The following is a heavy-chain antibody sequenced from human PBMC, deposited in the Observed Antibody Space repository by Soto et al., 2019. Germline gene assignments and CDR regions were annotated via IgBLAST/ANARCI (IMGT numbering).Heavy chain of an antibody. J-gene: IGHJ4*02. V-gene: IGHV3-15*01. Sequence: GGSLRLSCAASGFTFSNAWMSWVRQAPGKGLEWVGRIKSKTDGGTTDYAAPVKGRFTISRDDSKNTLYLQMNSLKTEDTAVYYCTTLTPRYYYGSGNSLDRNDYWGQGTLVTVSS. CDR2: IKSKTDGGTT. CDR3: TTLTPRYYYGSGNSLDRNDY. CDR1: GFTFSNAW. D-gene: IGHD3-10*01.